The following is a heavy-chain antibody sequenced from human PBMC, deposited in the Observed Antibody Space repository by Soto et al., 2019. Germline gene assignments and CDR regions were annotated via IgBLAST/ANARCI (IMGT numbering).Heavy chain of an antibody. CDR2: TYYSGST. Sequence: PSETLSLTCTVSGGSISSSSYYRGWIRQPPGKGLEWIGSTYYSGSTYYNPSLKSRVTISVDTSKNQFSLKLSSVTAADTAVYYCARRHHCSGGSCYWGVNNWFDPWGQGTLVTVSS. CDR3: ARRHHCSGGSCYWGVNNWFDP. J-gene: IGHJ5*02. D-gene: IGHD2-15*01. V-gene: IGHV4-39*01. CDR1: GGSISSSSYY.